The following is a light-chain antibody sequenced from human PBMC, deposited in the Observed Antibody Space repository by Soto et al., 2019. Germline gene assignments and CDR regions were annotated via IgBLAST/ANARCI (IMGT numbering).Light chain of an antibody. CDR2: KAS. Sequence: DIQMTQSPSTLSGSVGDRVTITCRASQTISSWLAWYQQKPGKAPKLLIYKASTLKSGVPSRFSGSGSWTEFTLTISSLQPEDFATYYCQQLNSYPITFGQGTRLEIK. J-gene: IGKJ5*01. CDR1: QTISSW. CDR3: QQLNSYPIT. V-gene: IGKV1-5*03.